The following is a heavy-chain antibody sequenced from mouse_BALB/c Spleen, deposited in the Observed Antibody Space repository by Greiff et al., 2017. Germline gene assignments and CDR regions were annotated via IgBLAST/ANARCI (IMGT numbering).Heavy chain of an antibody. CDR3: ARDGNYEAWFAY. CDR1: GFTFSDYY. CDR2: ISDGGSYT. J-gene: IGHJ3*01. Sequence: EVQLVESGGGLVKLGGSLKLSCAASGFTFSDYYMYWVRQTPEKRLEWVATISDGGSYTYYPDSVKGRFTISRDNAKNNLYLQMSSLKSEDTAMYYCARDGNYEAWFAYWGQGTLVTVSA. D-gene: IGHD2-4*01. V-gene: IGHV5-4*02.